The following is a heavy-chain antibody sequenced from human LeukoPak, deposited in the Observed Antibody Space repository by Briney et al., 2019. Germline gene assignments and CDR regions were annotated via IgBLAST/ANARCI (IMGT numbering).Heavy chain of an antibody. CDR1: GFTFSSYG. J-gene: IGHJ4*02. D-gene: IGHD6-13*01. CDR2: IRYDGSNK. V-gene: IGHV3-30*02. Sequence: GGSLRLSCAASGFTFSSYGMHWVRQAPGKGLEWVAFIRYDGSNKYYADSVKGRFTISRDNSKNTLYLQMNSLRAEDTAVYYCAREQQLFPGGVFDYWGQGTLVTVSS. CDR3: AREQQLFPGGVFDY.